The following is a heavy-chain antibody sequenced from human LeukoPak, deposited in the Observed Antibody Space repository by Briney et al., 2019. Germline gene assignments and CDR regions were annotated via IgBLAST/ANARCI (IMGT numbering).Heavy chain of an antibody. J-gene: IGHJ4*02. CDR3: VSPGYFDY. CDR1: GFTFSSYA. Sequence: PGGSLRLSCAASGFTFSSYAMHWVRQAPGKGLEWVAVISYDGSNKYYADSVKGRFTISRDNSKNTLYLQMNSLRAEDTAVYYCVSPGYFDYWGQGTPVTVSS. CDR2: ISYDGSNK. V-gene: IGHV3-30-3*01.